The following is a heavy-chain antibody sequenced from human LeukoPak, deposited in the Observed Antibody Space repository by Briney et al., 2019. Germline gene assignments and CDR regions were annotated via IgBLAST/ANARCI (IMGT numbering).Heavy chain of an antibody. CDR3: ARGGLLWFGELPKGFDY. D-gene: IGHD3-10*01. CDR1: GESFSGYY. Sequence: PSETLSLTCAVYGESFSGYYWSWIRQPPGKGLEWIGQIHHSGSTSYSPSLKSRVTISVDTSMHQFSLKLSSVTAADTAVYYCARGGLLWFGELPKGFDYWGQGTLVTVSS. CDR2: IHHSGST. J-gene: IGHJ4*02. V-gene: IGHV4-34*01.